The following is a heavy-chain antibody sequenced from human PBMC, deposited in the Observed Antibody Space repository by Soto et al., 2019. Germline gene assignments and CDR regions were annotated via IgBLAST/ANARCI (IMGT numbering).Heavy chain of an antibody. D-gene: IGHD3-22*01. CDR3: ATRYDSGGYYYGVFDY. J-gene: IGHJ4*02. V-gene: IGHV4-31*03. CDR1: GASISSRNYY. CDR2: IFYSGST. Sequence: QVQLQESGPGLVKPSQTLSLTCSVSGASISSRNYYWSWIRQHPGKGLEWIGYIFYSGSTFYNPSLKSRVTMSVDTSKNQFSLNLSSVTAADTALYYCATRYDSGGYYYGVFDYWGRGTKVTVSS.